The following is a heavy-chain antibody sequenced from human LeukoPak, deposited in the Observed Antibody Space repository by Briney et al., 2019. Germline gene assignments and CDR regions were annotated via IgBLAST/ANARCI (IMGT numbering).Heavy chain of an antibody. V-gene: IGHV3-74*01. CDR2: INNDGSST. Sequence: GGSLRLSSAASGFTFSNHWTHWVRQAPGKGLVWVSRINNDGSSTTYADSVKGRFTISRDNSKNTLYLQMNSLRAEDTAVYYCARELSEMATISPFDYWGQGTLVTVSS. CDR1: GFTFSNHW. CDR3: ARELSEMATISPFDY. D-gene: IGHD5-24*01. J-gene: IGHJ4*02.